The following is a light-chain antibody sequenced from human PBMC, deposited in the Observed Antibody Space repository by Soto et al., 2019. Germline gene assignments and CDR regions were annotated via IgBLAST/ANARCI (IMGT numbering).Light chain of an antibody. V-gene: IGLV2-14*01. Sequence: QSVLTQPASVSGSPGQSITISCTGTSRDVGGYDSVSWYQQHPGKAPKLMIYEVSNRPSGISARFSGSKSDNTASLTISGLQAEDEADYYCSSYTSSATHNYVFGTGTKLTVL. J-gene: IGLJ1*01. CDR1: SRDVGGYDS. CDR2: EVS. CDR3: SSYTSSATHNYV.